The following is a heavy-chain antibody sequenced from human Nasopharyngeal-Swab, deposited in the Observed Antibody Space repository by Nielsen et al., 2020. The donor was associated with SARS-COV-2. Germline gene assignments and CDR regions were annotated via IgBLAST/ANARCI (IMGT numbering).Heavy chain of an antibody. Sequence: SVKVSCKASAGTFSSYAVSWVRQAPGQGLEWMGGIIPIFGTANYAQKFQGRVTITADESTSTAFMELSSLRSEDTAVYYRAGWITMIRGATFDIWGQGTMVTVSS. V-gene: IGHV1-69*13. J-gene: IGHJ3*02. CDR2: IIPIFGTA. D-gene: IGHD3-10*01. CDR3: AGWITMIRGATFDI. CDR1: AGTFSSYA.